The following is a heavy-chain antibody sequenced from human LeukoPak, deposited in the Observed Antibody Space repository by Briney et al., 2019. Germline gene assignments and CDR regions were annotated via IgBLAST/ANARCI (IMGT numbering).Heavy chain of an antibody. Sequence: GGSLRLSCAASGFTFSSYSMNWVRQAPGKGLEWVSSISSSSSYIYYADSVKGRFTISRDNAKNSLYLQMNSLRAEDTAVYYCAREVPPCSSTSCYAGYFDYWGQGTLVTVSS. D-gene: IGHD2-2*01. V-gene: IGHV3-21*01. CDR1: GFTFSSYS. CDR2: ISSSSSYI. CDR3: AREVPPCSSTSCYAGYFDY. J-gene: IGHJ4*02.